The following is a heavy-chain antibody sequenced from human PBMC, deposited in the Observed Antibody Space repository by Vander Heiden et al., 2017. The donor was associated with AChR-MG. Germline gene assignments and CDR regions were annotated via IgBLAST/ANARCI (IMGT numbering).Heavy chain of an antibody. V-gene: IGHV3-74*01. CDR3: MFYNNGWT. CDR2: IHIDGTR. J-gene: IGHJ4*02. CDR1: GFTISSDW. Sequence: EVQMVESGGGLVQPGGSLRLSCAASGFTISSDWMHWVRQGPGKGPVWVSRIHIDGTRNYADSVKGRFTISRDNAKSTLYLEMNSLRVEDTAVYYCMFYNNGWTWGQGTLVTVSS. D-gene: IGHD6-19*01.